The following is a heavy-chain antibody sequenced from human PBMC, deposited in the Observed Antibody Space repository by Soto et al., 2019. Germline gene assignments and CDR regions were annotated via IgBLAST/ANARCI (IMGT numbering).Heavy chain of an antibody. CDR3: AVLMSTGY. D-gene: IGHD2-8*01. Sequence: EVQLVESGGGLVQPGGSLRLSCAASGFTFSSYSMNWVRQAPGKGLEWVSYISTSSSTIDYADSVKGRFIISRDNAKHSLYLQMNSLRAEDTAVYYCAVLMSTGYWGQGTLVTVSP. CDR2: ISTSSSTI. V-gene: IGHV3-48*01. J-gene: IGHJ4*02. CDR1: GFTFSSYS.